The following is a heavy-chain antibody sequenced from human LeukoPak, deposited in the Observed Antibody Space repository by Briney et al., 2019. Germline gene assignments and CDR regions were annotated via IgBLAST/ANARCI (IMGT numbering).Heavy chain of an antibody. Sequence: SETLSLTCAVSGGSISSSNWWSWVRQPPGKGLEWIGEIYHSGSTNYNPSLKSRVTISVDTSKNQFSLKLSSVAAADTAVYYCARNKRWLQFPWFDPWGQGTLVTVSS. J-gene: IGHJ5*02. CDR3: ARNKRWLQFPWFDP. CDR2: IYHSGST. V-gene: IGHV4-4*02. D-gene: IGHD5-24*01. CDR1: GGSISSSNW.